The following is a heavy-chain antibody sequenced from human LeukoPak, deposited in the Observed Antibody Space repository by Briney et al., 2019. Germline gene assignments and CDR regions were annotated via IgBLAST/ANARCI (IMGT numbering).Heavy chain of an antibody. CDR3: ARHRPLPQYLHGSGHFGPNFDY. V-gene: IGHV4-34*01. Sequence: KSSETLSLTCAVYGGSFSGYDWTWIRQPPGKGLEWIGDINHSESTNYNPSLKSRVTISVDTSKNHFSLKLTSVTAADTAVYYCARHRPLPQYLHGSGHFGPNFDYWGQGTLVTVSS. J-gene: IGHJ4*02. CDR1: GGSFSGYD. D-gene: IGHD3-10*01. CDR2: INHSEST.